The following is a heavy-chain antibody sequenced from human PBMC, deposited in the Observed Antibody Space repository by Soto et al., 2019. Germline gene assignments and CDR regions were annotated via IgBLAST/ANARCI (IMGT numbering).Heavy chain of an antibody. V-gene: IGHV1-18*01. CDR3: ARGGTPIDY. D-gene: IGHD3-16*01. CDR1: GYTFTNFG. CDR2: ISAYNGNT. Sequence: QVQLVQSGAEVKKPGASVKVSCKASGYTFTNFGISWVRQAPGQGLEWMGWISAYNGNTNYAQNFQGRVTMTTDTCTSKAYMELRSMGSDDTAVYYWARGGTPIDYWGQGPLVTVSS. J-gene: IGHJ4*02.